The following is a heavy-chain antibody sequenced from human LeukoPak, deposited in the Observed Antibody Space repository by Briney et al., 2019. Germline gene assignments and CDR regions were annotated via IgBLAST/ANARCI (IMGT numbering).Heavy chain of an antibody. Sequence: GGSLRLSCAASGFTFSSYAMSWVRQAPGKGLEWVSAISGSGGSTYYADSVKGRFTISRDNSKNTLYLQMNSLRAEDTALYHCARVLRLERPYYYYYMDVWGKGTTVTISS. J-gene: IGHJ6*03. CDR1: GFTFSSYA. CDR2: ISGSGGST. CDR3: ARVLRLERPYYYYYMDV. V-gene: IGHV3-23*01. D-gene: IGHD1-1*01.